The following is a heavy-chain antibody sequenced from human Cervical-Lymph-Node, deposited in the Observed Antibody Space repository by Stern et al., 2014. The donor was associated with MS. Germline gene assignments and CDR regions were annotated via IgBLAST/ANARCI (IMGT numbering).Heavy chain of an antibody. CDR1: GFTFSSYG. CDR3: AREVAAAPAGSFDY. J-gene: IGHJ4*02. D-gene: IGHD2-15*01. V-gene: IGHV3-33*01. Sequence: VQLLESGGGVVQPGRSLRLSCAASGFTFSSYGMHWVRQAPGKGLEWVAVIWYDGSNKYYADSVKGRFTISRDNSKNTLYLQMNSLRAEDTAVYYCAREVAAAPAGSFDYWGQGTLVTVSS. CDR2: IWYDGSNK.